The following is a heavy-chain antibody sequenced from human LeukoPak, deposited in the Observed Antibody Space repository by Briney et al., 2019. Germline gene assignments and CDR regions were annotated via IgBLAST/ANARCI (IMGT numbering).Heavy chain of an antibody. J-gene: IGHJ4*02. CDR1: GFTFSSYA. V-gene: IGHV3-30*04. Sequence: GRSLRLSCAASGFTFSSYAMHWVRQAPGKGLEWVAVISYDGSNKYYADYVKGRFTISRDNSKNTLYLQMNSLRAEDTAVYYCARDRQGVGPLDYWGQGTLVTVSS. D-gene: IGHD3-10*01. CDR2: ISYDGSNK. CDR3: ARDRQGVGPLDY.